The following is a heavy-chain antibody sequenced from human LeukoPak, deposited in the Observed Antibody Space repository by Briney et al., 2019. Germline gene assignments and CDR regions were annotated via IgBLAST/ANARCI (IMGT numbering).Heavy chain of an antibody. CDR1: GGSINNYY. V-gene: IGHV4-59*01. D-gene: IGHD3-10*01. CDR3: AREAVAGGSGSNYYYYGADV. J-gene: IGHJ6*02. CDR2: IYYSGST. Sequence: PSEILSLTCTVSGGSINNYYWSWIRQPPGKGLEWIGYIYYSGSTNYNPSLKSRVTISVDTSKNQFSLKLTSVTAADTAVYYCAREAVAGGSGSNYYYYGADVWGQGTTVTVSS.